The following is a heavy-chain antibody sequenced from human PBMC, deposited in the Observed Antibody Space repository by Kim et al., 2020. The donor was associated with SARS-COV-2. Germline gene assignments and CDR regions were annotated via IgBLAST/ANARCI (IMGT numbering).Heavy chain of an antibody. D-gene: IGHD3-10*01. CDR1: GFTFSSYS. J-gene: IGHJ4*02. CDR3: ARDLPFGELFFDY. Sequence: GGSLRLSCAASGFTFSSYSMNWVRQAPGKGLEWVSYISSSSSTIYYADSVKGRFTISRDNAKNSLYLQMNSLRAEDTAVYYCARDLPFGELFFDYWGQGTLVTVSS. V-gene: IGHV3-48*04. CDR2: ISSSSSTI.